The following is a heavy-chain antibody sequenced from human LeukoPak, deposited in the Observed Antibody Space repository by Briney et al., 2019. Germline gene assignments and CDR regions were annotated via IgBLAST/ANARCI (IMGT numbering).Heavy chain of an antibody. CDR2: INPNSGGT. D-gene: IGHD3-10*01. Sequence: ASVKVSCKASGYNFTVYFMHWVRQAPGQGLEWMGCINPNSGGTNYAQKFQGRVTMTRDTSITTAYMELSRLRSDDTAVYYCVRDIWFGKNWFDPWGQGTLVSVSS. CDR3: VRDIWFGKNWFDP. V-gene: IGHV1-2*02. CDR1: GYNFTVYF. J-gene: IGHJ5*02.